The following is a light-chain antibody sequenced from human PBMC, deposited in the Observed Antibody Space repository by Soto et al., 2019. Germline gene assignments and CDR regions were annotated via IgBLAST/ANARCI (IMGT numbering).Light chain of an antibody. CDR2: DAS. Sequence: EIVMTQSPSTLSVSPGERATLSCRASQSVSSNLAWYQQKPGQAPRLLIYDASTRATGIPARFSGSGSGTEFTLTISSLQSEDFAVYYCQQYYKWWTFGQRTKVDIK. CDR1: QSVSSN. CDR3: QQYYKWWT. J-gene: IGKJ1*01. V-gene: IGKV3-15*01.